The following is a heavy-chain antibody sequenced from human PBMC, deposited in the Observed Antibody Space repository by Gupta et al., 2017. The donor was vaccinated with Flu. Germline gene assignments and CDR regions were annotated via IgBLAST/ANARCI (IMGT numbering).Heavy chain of an antibody. CDR3: AKDWKWNYNNYGMNV. D-gene: IGHD1-7*01. CDR1: GFSFSNYG. Sequence: GKSLKLSCVASGFSFSNYGIHWVRQAPGRGLEWVAVISYDGNNKYYADSVKGRFTISRDNSKNTLYLQMNSLRTEDTAVYYCAKDWKWNYNNYGMNVWCQGTTVTVSS. J-gene: IGHJ6*02. CDR2: ISYDGNNK. V-gene: IGHV3-30*18.